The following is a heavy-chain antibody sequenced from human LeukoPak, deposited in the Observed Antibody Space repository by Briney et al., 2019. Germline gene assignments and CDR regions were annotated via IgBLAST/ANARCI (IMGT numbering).Heavy chain of an antibody. J-gene: IGHJ4*02. CDR1: VFIFSDYY. D-gene: IGHD1-7*01. Sequence: NPGGSLRLSCAASVFIFSDYYMSWLRQAPGKGLEWVSYISSSGDTMSYADSVKGRFTISRDNAKNSLYLQMSSLRAEDAAIYYCARVMGNYASDYWGQGALVTVSS. CDR3: ARVMGNYASDY. V-gene: IGHV3-11*04. CDR2: ISSSGDTM.